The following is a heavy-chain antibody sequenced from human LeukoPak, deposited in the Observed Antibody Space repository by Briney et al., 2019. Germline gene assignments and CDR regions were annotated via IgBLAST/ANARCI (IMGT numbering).Heavy chain of an antibody. Sequence: GASVKVSCKASGGTFNKYAFSWVRQAPGQGLEWMGQIIPIYGTANYAQRFQGRVTITTDESTSTVYMELSGLTSEDTAVYYCARRDVGGSYHFDSWGQGTLVTVSS. D-gene: IGHD1-26*01. CDR3: ARRDVGGSYHFDS. J-gene: IGHJ4*02. CDR1: GGTFNKYA. V-gene: IGHV1-69*05. CDR2: IIPIYGTA.